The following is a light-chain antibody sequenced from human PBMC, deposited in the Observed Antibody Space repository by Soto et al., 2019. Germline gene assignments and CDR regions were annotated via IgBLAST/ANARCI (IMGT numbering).Light chain of an antibody. CDR3: QSHDTSLRGSI. CDR1: SSNIGAGYD. J-gene: IGLJ2*01. CDR2: GNN. Sequence: QSVLTQPPSVSGAPGQRVTISCTGSSSNIGAGYDVHWYQQLPGTAPKLLIYGNNNRPSGVPDRFSGSKSGTSASLAITGLQAEDEADYYCQSHDTSLRGSIFGGGTKLTVL. V-gene: IGLV1-40*01.